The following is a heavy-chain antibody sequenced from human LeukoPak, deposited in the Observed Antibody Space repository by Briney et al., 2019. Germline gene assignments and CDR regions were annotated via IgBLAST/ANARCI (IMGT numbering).Heavy chain of an antibody. Sequence: SETLSLTCTVSVDSTMNYYRSWIRQSPGKGLEWMGYIYYNGNSKYNPSLKSRVTISQDTSKNLFSLRLSSVTAADTAVYYCARASNHHYCSGGSCLNWFDPWGQGTLVTVSS. CDR3: ARASNHHYCSGGSCLNWFDP. CDR2: IYYNGNS. J-gene: IGHJ5*02. D-gene: IGHD2-15*01. V-gene: IGHV4-59*01. CDR1: VDSTMNYY.